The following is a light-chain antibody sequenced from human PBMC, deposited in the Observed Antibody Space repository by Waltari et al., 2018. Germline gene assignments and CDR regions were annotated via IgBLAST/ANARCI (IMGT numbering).Light chain of an antibody. CDR3: QTGGHGTWV. Sequence: QLVVTQSPSASASLGASVRLTCTLRRGHSTNIIAWLQQQPEKGPRYLMKVNSDGSHSRGDEIPDRFSGSSSGAERHLTISSRQAEDEADYYCQTGGHGTWVFGGGTKLTVL. CDR2: VNSDGSH. V-gene: IGLV4-69*01. CDR1: RGHSTNI. J-gene: IGLJ3*02.